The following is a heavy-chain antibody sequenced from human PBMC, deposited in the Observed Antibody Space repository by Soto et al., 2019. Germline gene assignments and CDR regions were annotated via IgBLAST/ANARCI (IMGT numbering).Heavy chain of an antibody. D-gene: IGHD2-15*01. J-gene: IGHJ6*02. CDR3: VRGEDCAGGSCYPPDV. V-gene: IGHV1-46*01. Sequence: VQLVQSGAEVQKPGASVKVSCTASGYIFTDYYMQWVRQAPGLGREWMGIINTGDGTTKYAQSFQGRVTLTRDTSTTTVYMEMSGLRSEDTAMYYCVRGEDCAGGSCYPPDVCGPGTTVTVSS. CDR1: GYIFTDYY. CDR2: INTGDGTT.